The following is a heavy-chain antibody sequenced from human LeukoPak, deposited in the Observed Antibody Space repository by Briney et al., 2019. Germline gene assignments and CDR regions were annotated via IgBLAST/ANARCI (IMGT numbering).Heavy chain of an antibody. CDR3: AKEPVTSPPRY. CDR2: IWYDGSNK. Sequence: GRSLRLSCAASGFTFSSYGMHWVRQAPGKGLEWVAVIWYDGSNKYYADSVKGRFTISRDNSKNTVYLQMNSLRAEDTAVYYCAKEPVTSPPRYWGQGTLVTVSS. V-gene: IGHV3-33*06. J-gene: IGHJ4*02. D-gene: IGHD5-18*01. CDR1: GFTFSSYG.